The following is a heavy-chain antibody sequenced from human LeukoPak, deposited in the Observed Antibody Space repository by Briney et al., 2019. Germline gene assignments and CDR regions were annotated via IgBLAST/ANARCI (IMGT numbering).Heavy chain of an antibody. CDR3: AKDRGSYRYYGMDV. CDR1: GFTFSSYG. Sequence: GGSLRLSCAASGFTFSSYGMHWVRQAPGKGLEWVAVISYDGSNKYYADSVKGRFTISRDNSKNTLYLQMNNLRAEDTAVYYCAKDRGSYRYYGMDVWGQGTTVTVSS. D-gene: IGHD3-10*01. V-gene: IGHV3-30*18. CDR2: ISYDGSNK. J-gene: IGHJ6*02.